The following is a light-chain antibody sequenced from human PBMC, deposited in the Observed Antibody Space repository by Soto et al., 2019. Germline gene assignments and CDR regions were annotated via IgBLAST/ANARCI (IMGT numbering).Light chain of an antibody. CDR3: QHYYTYPYT. Sequence: DIQMTQSPSTLSASVGDSVSITCRASQRIGTWLTWYQQKPGKVPKLLIYDASRLTSGVPSRFSGSGSGTEFTLSISSLQPDDFATYYCQHYYTYPYTFGQGTKVDIK. CDR1: QRIGTW. J-gene: IGKJ1*01. V-gene: IGKV1-5*01. CDR2: DAS.